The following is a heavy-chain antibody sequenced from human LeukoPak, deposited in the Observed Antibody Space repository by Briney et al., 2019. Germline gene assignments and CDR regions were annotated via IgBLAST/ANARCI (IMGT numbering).Heavy chain of an antibody. V-gene: IGHV4-34*01. D-gene: IGHD1-26*01. CDR2: IYHSGST. Sequence: SETLSLTCAVYGGSFSGYYWGWIRQPPGKGLEWIGYIYHSGSTYYNPSLKSRVTISVDRSKNQFSLKLSSVTAADTAVYYCARLVSDGSSYFDYWGQGTLVTVSS. CDR1: GGSFSGYY. J-gene: IGHJ4*02. CDR3: ARLVSDGSSYFDY.